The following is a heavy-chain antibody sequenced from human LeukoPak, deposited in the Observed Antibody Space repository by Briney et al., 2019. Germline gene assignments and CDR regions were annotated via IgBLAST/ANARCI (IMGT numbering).Heavy chain of an antibody. Sequence: SETLSLTCTVSGASITSFHWTWIRQSAGKGLEGIGLIYSSGSTIYNPSLQSRVPMSVAMTKTQLSLKLSSVTAADTAMYYCERKDGDYWGQGTLVTVSS. CDR2: IYSSGST. CDR3: ERKDGDY. V-gene: IGHV4-4*07. D-gene: IGHD6-6*01. J-gene: IGHJ4*02. CDR1: GASITSFH.